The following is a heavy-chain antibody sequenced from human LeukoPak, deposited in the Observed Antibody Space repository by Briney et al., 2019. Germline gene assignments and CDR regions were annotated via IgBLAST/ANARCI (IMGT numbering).Heavy chain of an antibody. CDR1: GYTFTSYA. J-gene: IGHJ4*02. Sequence: ASVKVSCKVSGYTFTSYAMHWVRQAPGQRLEWMGWINAGNGNTKYSQKFQGRVTITRDTSASTAYMELSSLRSEDTAVYYCATGGSIGRTPFDYWGQGTLVTVSS. CDR3: ATGGSIGRTPFDY. D-gene: IGHD1-14*01. CDR2: INAGNGNT. V-gene: IGHV1-3*01.